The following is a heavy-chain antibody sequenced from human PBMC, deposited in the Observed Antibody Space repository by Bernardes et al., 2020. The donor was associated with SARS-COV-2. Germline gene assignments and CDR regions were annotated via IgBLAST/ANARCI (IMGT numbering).Heavy chain of an antibody. CDR3: ARQDFIAAAGTRWFDP. V-gene: IGHV4-39*01. CDR2: IFYSGST. J-gene: IGHJ5*02. D-gene: IGHD6-13*01. Sequence: ATPSLTLFFSCVSNRTSVYYWGLLREPPGKGLAWLGSIFYSGSTQYNPSLKSRVTISVDTSKNQFSLKMGSVTAADTAVYHCARQDFIAAAGTRWFDPWGQGTLVTVSS. CDR1: CVSNRTSVYY.